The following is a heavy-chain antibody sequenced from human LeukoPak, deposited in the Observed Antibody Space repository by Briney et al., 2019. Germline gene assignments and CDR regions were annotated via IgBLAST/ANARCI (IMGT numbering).Heavy chain of an antibody. J-gene: IGHJ4*02. CDR1: GFTFSSYA. CDR3: AREGDFWSGPRFFDY. Sequence: PGGSLRLSCAASGFTFSSYAMHWVRQAPGKGLEWVAVISYDGSNKYYADSVKGRFTISRDNSKNTLYLQMNSLRAEDTAVYYCAREGDFWSGPRFFDYWGQGTLVTVSS. D-gene: IGHD3-3*01. CDR2: ISYDGSNK. V-gene: IGHV3-30-3*01.